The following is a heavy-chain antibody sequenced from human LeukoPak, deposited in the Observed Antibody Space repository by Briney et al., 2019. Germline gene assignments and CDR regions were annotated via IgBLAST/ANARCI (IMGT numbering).Heavy chain of an antibody. CDR1: GYSFTGYY. Sequence: ASVKVSCKTSGYSFTGYYILWVRQAPGQGLEWMGWINPNSGGTNYAQKFQGRVTMTRDTSISTAYMELSRLRSDDTAVYYCARGSGSYSHYYYYGLDVWGQGTTVTVSS. D-gene: IGHD3-10*01. CDR2: INPNSGGT. J-gene: IGHJ6*02. CDR3: ARGSGSYSHYYYYGLDV. V-gene: IGHV1-2*02.